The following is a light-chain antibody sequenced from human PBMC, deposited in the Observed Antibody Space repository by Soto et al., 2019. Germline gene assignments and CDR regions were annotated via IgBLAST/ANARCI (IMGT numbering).Light chain of an antibody. CDR3: HQYNSYSLT. CDR2: RAS. Sequence: DIQMTQSPSTLSASVGDRVTITCRASQSISSWLAWYQQKPGTAPKLLLYRASSLESGVPSRFSGGGSGTEFTLTISSLQPDDFATYYCHQYNSYSLTFGPGTKVDIK. J-gene: IGKJ3*01. V-gene: IGKV1-5*03. CDR1: QSISSW.